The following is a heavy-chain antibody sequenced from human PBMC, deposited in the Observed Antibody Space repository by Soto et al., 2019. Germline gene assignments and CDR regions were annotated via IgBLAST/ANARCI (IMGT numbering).Heavy chain of an antibody. D-gene: IGHD6-13*01. V-gene: IGHV3-33*01. CDR1: GFVYSTYA. Sequence: VQLVESGGGVVQPGRSLRLSCAASGFVYSTYAMHWVRLSPGKGLEWVALIWNDGTKEYYVDSVKGRFTISRDNSQNTLNLQMDSLGAEDTAVYFCVRGIPSQYSSNWLYWYFDLWGRGTQVTVSA. CDR3: VRGIPSQYSSNWLYWYFDL. CDR2: IWNDGTKE. J-gene: IGHJ2*01.